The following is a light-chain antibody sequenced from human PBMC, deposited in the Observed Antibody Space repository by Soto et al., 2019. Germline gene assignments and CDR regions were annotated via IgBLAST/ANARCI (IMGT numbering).Light chain of an antibody. CDR2: EVT. J-gene: IGLJ1*01. V-gene: IGLV2-14*01. CDR1: SGDVGSYKY. Sequence: QSVLTQPASVSGSPGQSITISCTGTSGDVGSYKYVSWYQQGPGKAPKLMIYEVTNRPSGVSDRFSGSKSGNTASLTISGHRYEDEAEYFCGSYRNSVYVFGNGTKVTVL. CDR3: GSYRNSVYV.